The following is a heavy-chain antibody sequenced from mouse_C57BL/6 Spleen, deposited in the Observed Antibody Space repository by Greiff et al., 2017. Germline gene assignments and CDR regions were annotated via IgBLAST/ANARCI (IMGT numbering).Heavy chain of an antibody. Sequence: EVNVVESGGGLVKPGGSLKLSCAASGFTFSSYTMSWVRQTPEKRLEWVATISGGGGNTYYPDSVKGRFTISRDNAKNTLYLQMSSLRSEDTALYYCARERGFAYWGQGTLVTVSA. V-gene: IGHV5-9*01. CDR3: ARERGFAY. CDR1: GFTFSSYT. J-gene: IGHJ3*01. CDR2: ISGGGGNT.